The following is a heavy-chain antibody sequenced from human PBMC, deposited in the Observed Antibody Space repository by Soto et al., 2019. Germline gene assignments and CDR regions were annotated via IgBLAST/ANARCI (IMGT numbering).Heavy chain of an antibody. D-gene: IGHD5-18*01. CDR1: GYTFTSYA. Sequence: ASVKVSCKASGYTFTSYAMHWVRQAPGQRLEWMGWINAGNGNTKYSQKFQGRVTITADESTSTAYMELSSLRSEDTAVYYCARGYSYGYIDYWGQGTLVTVSS. CDR2: INAGNGNT. J-gene: IGHJ4*02. CDR3: ARGYSYGYIDY. V-gene: IGHV1-3*01.